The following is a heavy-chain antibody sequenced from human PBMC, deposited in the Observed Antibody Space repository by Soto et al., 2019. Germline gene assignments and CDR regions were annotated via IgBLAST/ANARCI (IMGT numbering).Heavy chain of an antibody. CDR1: GFAFAVHS. D-gene: IGHD3-22*01. CDR3: ARGVSEDESGHYLRLVFDY. J-gene: IGHJ4*02. Sequence: LRLSCEASGFAFAVHSMNWVRQVPGRGLAWVASITSHSVYICYADSIRGRFTISRDNAKNSVYWQLSSLRNDDTAVYYCARGVSEDESGHYLRLVFDYWGQGALVAVSS. CDR2: ITSHSVYI. V-gene: IGHV3-21*01.